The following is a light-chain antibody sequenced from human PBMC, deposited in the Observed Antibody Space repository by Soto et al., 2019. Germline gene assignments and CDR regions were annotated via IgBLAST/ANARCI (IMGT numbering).Light chain of an antibody. J-gene: IGLJ1*01. CDR2: DVS. V-gene: IGLV2-14*01. CDR3: SSYTSSSTLLYV. CDR1: SSDVGGYNY. Sequence: QSALTQPASVSGSPGQSITISCTGTSSDVGGYNYVSWYQQHPGKAPKLMIYDVSNRPSGVSNRFSGSKSGNTASLTISGLQAEDEADYYCSSYTSSSTLLYVFGTGTKVTVX.